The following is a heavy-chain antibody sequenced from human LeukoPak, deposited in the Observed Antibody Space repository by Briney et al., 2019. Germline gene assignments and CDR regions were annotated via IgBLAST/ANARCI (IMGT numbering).Heavy chain of an antibody. CDR3: ARDYHFWSGYIHFYYYYMDV. V-gene: IGHV4-61*02. Sequence: SQTLSLTCTVSGGSISSGSYYWSWIRQPAGKGLEWIGRIYTSGSTNYNPSLKSRVTISVDTSKNQFSLKLSSVTAADTAVYYCARDYHFWSGYIHFYYYYMDVWGKGTTVTVSS. CDR1: GGSISSGSYY. J-gene: IGHJ6*03. CDR2: IYTSGST. D-gene: IGHD3-3*01.